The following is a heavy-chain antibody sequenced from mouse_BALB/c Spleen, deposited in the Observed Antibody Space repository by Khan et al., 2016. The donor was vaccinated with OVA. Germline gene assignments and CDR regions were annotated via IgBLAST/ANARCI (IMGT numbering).Heavy chain of an antibody. V-gene: IGHV2-6-4*01. D-gene: IGHD3-3*01. J-gene: IGHJ1*01. CDR1: GFSLSRYS. CDR3: ARNRDGGSYWYFDD. Sequence: QVQLKESGPGLVAPSQSLSITCTVSGFSLSRYSIYWVRQPPGKGLEWLGIMWIGGSTDYNSALKSRLSISKDNSKSHVFLRMDSLQTDDTATYYCARNRDGGSYWYFDDWGAGTTVTVSS. CDR2: MWIGGST.